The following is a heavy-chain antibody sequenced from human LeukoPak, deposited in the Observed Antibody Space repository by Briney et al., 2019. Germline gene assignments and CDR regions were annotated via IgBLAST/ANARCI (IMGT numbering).Heavy chain of an antibody. J-gene: IGHJ6*03. D-gene: IGHD5-24*01. V-gene: IGHV3-9*01. Sequence: PGGSLRLSCAASGFTFDDYAMHWVRQAPGKGLEWVSGISWNSGSIGYADSVKGRFTISRDNAKNSLYLQMNSLRAEDTALYYCAKDIEDGSYMDVWGKGTTVTISS. CDR2: ISWNSGSI. CDR1: GFTFDDYA. CDR3: AKDIEDGSYMDV.